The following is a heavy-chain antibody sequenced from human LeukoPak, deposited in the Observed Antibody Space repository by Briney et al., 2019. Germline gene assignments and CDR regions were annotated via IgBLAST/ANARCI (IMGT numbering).Heavy chain of an antibody. V-gene: IGHV4-59*01. CDR3: VRWGYSSSYNWFDP. D-gene: IGHD6-6*01. CDR2: IYYSGST. J-gene: IGHJ5*02. CDR1: GGSISSYY. Sequence: SETLSLTCTVSGGSISSYYWSWIRQPPGKGLEWIGYIYYSGSTNYNPSLKSRVTISVDTSKNQFSLKLSSVTAADTAVYYCVRWGYSSSYNWFDPWGQGTLVTVSS.